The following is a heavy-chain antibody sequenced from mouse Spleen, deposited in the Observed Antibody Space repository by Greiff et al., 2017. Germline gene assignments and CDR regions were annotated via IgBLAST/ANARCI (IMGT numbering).Heavy chain of an antibody. CDR1: GFTFSDYG. CDR2: ISNLAYSI. CDR3: AREGDRSWYFDV. V-gene: IGHV5-15*02. Sequence: EVQLMESGGGLVKPGGSLKLSCAASGFTFSDYGMAWVRQAPGKGPEWVAFISNLAYSIYYADTVTGRFTISRENAKNTLYLEMSSLRSEDTAMYYCAREGDRSWYFDVWGAGTTVTVSS. J-gene: IGHJ1*01.